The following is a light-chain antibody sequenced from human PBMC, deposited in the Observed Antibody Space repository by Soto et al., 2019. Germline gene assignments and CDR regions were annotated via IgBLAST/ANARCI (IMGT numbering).Light chain of an antibody. CDR1: QSVSSSY. V-gene: IGKV3-20*01. Sequence: EIVLTQSPGTLSLSPGERATLSCRASQSVSSSYLAWYQQKPGQAPRLLIYNASSRATGIPDRFSGSGSGTDFTLTISRLEPEDFAVYYCQQYNNWPPTFGQGTRLEIK. CDR2: NAS. CDR3: QQYNNWPPT. J-gene: IGKJ5*01.